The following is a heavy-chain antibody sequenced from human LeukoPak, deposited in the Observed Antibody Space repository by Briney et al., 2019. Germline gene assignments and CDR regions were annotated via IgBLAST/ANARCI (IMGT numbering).Heavy chain of an antibody. V-gene: IGHV3-21*01. Sequence: EGSLRLSCAASGFTFSSYSMTWVRQAPGKGLEWVSSISSSSSYIYYADLVKGRFTISRDNAKNSLYLQMNSLRAEDTAVYYCARDSGSGWLFDYWGQGTLVTVSS. CDR2: ISSSSSYI. J-gene: IGHJ4*02. CDR1: GFTFSSYS. CDR3: ARDSGSGWLFDY. D-gene: IGHD6-19*01.